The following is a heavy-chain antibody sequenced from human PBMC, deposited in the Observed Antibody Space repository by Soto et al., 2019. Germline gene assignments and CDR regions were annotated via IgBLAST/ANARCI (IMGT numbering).Heavy chain of an antibody. J-gene: IGHJ5*02. Sequence: QVQLQESGPGLVKPSQTLSLTCTVSGGFISSGDYYWNWIRQHPGKGLEWIGYIYYSGSTYYKPSLKSRVTISVDTSKNQSSLKLSSVTAADTAVYYCARWWSGSRQGFDPWGQGTLVTVSS. D-gene: IGHD3-3*01. CDR2: IYYSGST. CDR3: ARWWSGSRQGFDP. V-gene: IGHV4-31*03. CDR1: GGFISSGDYY.